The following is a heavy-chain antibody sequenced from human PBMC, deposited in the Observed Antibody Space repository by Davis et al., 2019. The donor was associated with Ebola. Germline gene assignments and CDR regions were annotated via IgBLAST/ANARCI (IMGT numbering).Heavy chain of an antibody. Sequence: GGSLRLSCTTSGFTFGDYGLGWVRQAPGKGLEWVSHSSSSGSSSYYADSVKGRFTISRDNLKNTLYLQMNSLRAEDTAVYYCAKAGIVGATSGRTKGVDYWGQGTLVTVSS. CDR2: SSSSGSSS. J-gene: IGHJ4*02. V-gene: IGHV3-23*01. CDR1: GFTFGDYG. CDR3: AKAGIVGATSGRTKGVDY. D-gene: IGHD1-26*01.